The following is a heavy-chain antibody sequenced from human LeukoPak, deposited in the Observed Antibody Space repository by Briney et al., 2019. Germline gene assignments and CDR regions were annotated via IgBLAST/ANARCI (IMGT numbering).Heavy chain of an antibody. CDR1: GFTFRSYA. D-gene: IGHD3-22*01. J-gene: IGHJ4*02. V-gene: IGHV3-23*01. CDR3: AKASRSSGYHYYFDY. CDR2: ISGSGGST. Sequence: GGSLRLSCAASGFTFRSYAMSWVRQAPGKGLEWVSAISGSGGSTYYADSVKGRFTISRDNSKNTLYLQMNSLRAEDTAVYYCAKASRSSGYHYYFDYWGQGTLVTVSS.